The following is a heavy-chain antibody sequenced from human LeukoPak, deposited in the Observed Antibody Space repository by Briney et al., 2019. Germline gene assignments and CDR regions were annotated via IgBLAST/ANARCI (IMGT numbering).Heavy chain of an antibody. CDR1: GFTFSSYW. V-gene: IGHV3-7*01. Sequence: GGSLRLSCAASGFTFSSYWMSWVRQAPGKGLEWVANIKQDGSEKYYVDSVKGRFTISRDNAKNSLYLQMNSLRAEDTAVYYCATSIVGATRAFDIWGQGTMVTVSS. D-gene: IGHD1-26*01. CDR2: IKQDGSEK. CDR3: ATSIVGATRAFDI. J-gene: IGHJ3*02.